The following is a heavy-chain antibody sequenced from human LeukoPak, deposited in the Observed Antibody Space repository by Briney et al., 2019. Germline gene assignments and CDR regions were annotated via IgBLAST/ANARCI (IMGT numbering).Heavy chain of an antibody. CDR2: INPYNGNT. CDR3: ARVAAADYFDY. D-gene: IGHD6-13*01. V-gene: IGHV1-18*01. Sequence: ASVKVSRKASGYTFTSYGISWVRQAPGQGLEWMGWINPYNGNTNYAQKLQGRVTMTTDTSTSTAYMELRSLRSDDTAVYYCARVAAADYFDYWGQGTLVTVSS. CDR1: GYTFTSYG. J-gene: IGHJ4*02.